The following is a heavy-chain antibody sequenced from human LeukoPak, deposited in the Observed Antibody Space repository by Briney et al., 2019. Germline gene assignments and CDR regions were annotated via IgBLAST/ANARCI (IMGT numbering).Heavy chain of an antibody. J-gene: IGHJ3*02. CDR1: GGSINNHY. V-gene: IGHV4-59*08. CDR3: ATNRAGTYDRPFEI. CDR2: IHYTGTT. D-gene: IGHD1-26*01. Sequence: SETLPLTCIVSGGSINNHYWTWIRQTPGKGLEWIGDIHYTGTTKFNPSLKSRVTISVDASKNQFSLELSSVTATDTAVYFCATNRAGTYDRPFEIWGQGTMVTVSS.